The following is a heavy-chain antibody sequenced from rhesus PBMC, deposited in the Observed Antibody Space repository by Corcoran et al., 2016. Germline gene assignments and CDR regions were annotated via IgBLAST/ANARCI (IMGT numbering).Heavy chain of an antibody. V-gene: IGHV4-80*01. CDR2: INGNRGST. CDR3: ARGSGSGLFDY. Sequence: QVQLQESGPGLVKPSETLSLTCPVSGASISSYWWNWIRQPPGKGLEWVGDINGNRGSTTYNPSLKSRVSISKDASKNQFSLKLTSVTAADTAVYYCARGSGSGLFDYWGQGVLVTVSS. J-gene: IGHJ4*01. CDR1: GASISSYW. D-gene: IGHD6-31*01.